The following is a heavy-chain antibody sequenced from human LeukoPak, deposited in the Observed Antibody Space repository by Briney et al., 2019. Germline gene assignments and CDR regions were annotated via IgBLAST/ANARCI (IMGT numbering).Heavy chain of an antibody. CDR3: ARVRDGYNWKALDI. J-gene: IGHJ3*02. D-gene: IGHD5-24*01. CDR1: GGSISSYY. CDR2: IYYSGST. V-gene: IGHV4-59*01. Sequence: SETLSLTCTVSGGSISSYYWSWIRQPPGKGLEWIGYIYYSGSTNYNPSLKSRVTISVDTSKNQFSLKLSSVTAADTAVYYCARVRDGYNWKALDIWGQGTMVTVSS.